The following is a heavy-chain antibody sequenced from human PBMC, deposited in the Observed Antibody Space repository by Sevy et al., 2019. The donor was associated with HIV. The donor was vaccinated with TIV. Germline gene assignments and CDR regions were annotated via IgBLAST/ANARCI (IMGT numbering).Heavy chain of an antibody. V-gene: IGHV3-48*03. J-gene: IGHJ4*02. CDR3: ARDLPPFATTVAHFDY. CDR1: GFTFSTYE. D-gene: IGHD4-17*01. CDR2: ISNSGNTI. Sequence: GGSLRLSCTASGFTFSTYEMNWVRQAPGKGLEWVSYISNSGNTIYYSDSVKGRFTISRDNAKNSLYLQMNSLRAADTAVYYCARDLPPFATTVAHFDYWGRRTLVTVSS.